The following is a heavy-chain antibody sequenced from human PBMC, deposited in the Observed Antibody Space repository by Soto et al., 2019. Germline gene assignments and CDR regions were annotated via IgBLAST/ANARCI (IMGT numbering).Heavy chain of an antibody. Sequence: EVQLVESGGGLVQPGGSLRLSCAASGFTFSNYWMHWVRQAPGKGLVWVSRFNSDGSSASYADSVKGRFTISRDNAKNTLYLQMNSLRAEDTAVYYCVRSRGGWQYYFDYWGQGTLVTVSS. CDR1: GFTFSNYW. D-gene: IGHD6-19*01. J-gene: IGHJ4*02. V-gene: IGHV3-74*01. CDR3: VRSRGGWQYYFDY. CDR2: FNSDGSSA.